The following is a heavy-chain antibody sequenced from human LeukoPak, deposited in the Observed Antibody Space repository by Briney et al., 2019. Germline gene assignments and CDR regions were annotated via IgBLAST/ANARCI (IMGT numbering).Heavy chain of an antibody. J-gene: IGHJ4*02. D-gene: IGHD3-3*01. CDR1: GFTFSSYA. CDR2: ISSSGSTI. V-gene: IGHV3-48*04. Sequence: GGSLRLSCAASGFTFSSYAMSWVRQAPGKGLEWVSYISSSGSTIYYADSVKGRFTISRDNAKNSLFLQMNSLRAEDTAVYYCARVAITGYYAHWGQGTLVTVSS. CDR3: ARVAITGYYAH.